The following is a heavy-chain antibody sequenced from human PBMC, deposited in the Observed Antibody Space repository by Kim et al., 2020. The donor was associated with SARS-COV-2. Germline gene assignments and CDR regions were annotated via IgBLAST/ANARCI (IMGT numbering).Heavy chain of an antibody. CDR1: GGSFSGYY. CDR2: INHSGST. V-gene: IGHV4-34*01. D-gene: IGHD6-13*01. CDR3: ARVKGIAAAGNWFDP. J-gene: IGHJ5*02. Sequence: SETLSLTCAVYGGSFSGYYWSWIRQPPGKGLEWIGEINHSGSTNYNPSLKSRVTISVDTSKNQFSLKLSSVTAADTAVYYCARVKGIAAAGNWFDPWGQGTLVTVSS.